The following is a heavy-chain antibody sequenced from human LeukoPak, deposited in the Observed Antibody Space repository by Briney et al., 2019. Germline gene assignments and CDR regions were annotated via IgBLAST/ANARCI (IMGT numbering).Heavy chain of an antibody. CDR2: IYYSRST. CDR1: GGSISSYY. CDR3: VRDGVNWSFDL. D-gene: IGHD2-8*01. V-gene: IGHV4-59*01. J-gene: IGHJ2*01. Sequence: NPSENLSLTCTVSGGSISSYYWSWLRHPPGQGLEWIGNIYYSRSTNYNPSLKSRVTISVDPSKSQFSLRLSSVTAADTAVYYCVRDGVNWSFDLWGPGTLVAVSS.